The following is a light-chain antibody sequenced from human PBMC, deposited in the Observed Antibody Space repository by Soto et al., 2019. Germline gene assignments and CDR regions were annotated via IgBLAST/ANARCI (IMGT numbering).Light chain of an antibody. V-gene: IGKV1-5*03. CDR2: KAS. Sequence: DIQMTQSASTLSGSVGDRVTLTWGASQTISSWLAWYQQKPGKAPKILIYKASTLKSGVPSRFSGSGYGTEFNLTISSLQPDDFATYYCQKYNSYLWTFGQGTKVDI. CDR3: QKYNSYLWT. CDR1: QTISSW. J-gene: IGKJ1*01.